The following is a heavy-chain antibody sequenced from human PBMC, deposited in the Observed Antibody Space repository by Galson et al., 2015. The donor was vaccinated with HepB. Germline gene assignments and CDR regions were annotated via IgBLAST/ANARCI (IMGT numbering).Heavy chain of an antibody. D-gene: IGHD6-6*01. CDR2: VKEDGSEN. CDR1: GFTFSKYW. CDR3: ARLVRDYFDY. Sequence: SLRLSCAAPGFTFSKYWMTWVRQAPGKGLEWVANVKEDGSENHFVDSMKGRFTISRDNAKNSLYLQMNSLRADDTAVYYCARLVRDYFDYWGQGTLVAVSS. J-gene: IGHJ4*02. V-gene: IGHV3-7*03.